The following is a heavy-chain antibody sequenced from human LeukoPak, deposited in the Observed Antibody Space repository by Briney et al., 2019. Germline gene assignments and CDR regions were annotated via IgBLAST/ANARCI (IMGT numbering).Heavy chain of an antibody. J-gene: IGHJ4*02. CDR2: MNPNSGNT. V-gene: IGHV1-8*01. CDR3: ARAQFSQSGNSWGYYFDY. Sequence: GASVKVSCKASGYTFTSYDINWVRQATGQGLEWMGWMNPNSGNTGYAQKFQGRVTMTRNTSISTAYMELRSLRSDDTAVYYCARAQFSQSGNSWGYYFDYWGQGTLVTVSS. D-gene: IGHD6-13*01. CDR1: GYTFTSYD.